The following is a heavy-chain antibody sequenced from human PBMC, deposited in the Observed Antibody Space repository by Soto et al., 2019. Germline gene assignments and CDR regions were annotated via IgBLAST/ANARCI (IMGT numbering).Heavy chain of an antibody. V-gene: IGHV1-2*02. Sequence: ASVKVSCKASGYTFTGYYMHWVRQAPGQGLEWMGWINPNSGGTNYAQKFQGRVTMTRETSISTAYLELRRLRSDDTAVYYCARGWQQLVTRALDIWGQGTMVTVSS. CDR1: GYTFTGYY. J-gene: IGHJ3*02. CDR3: ARGWQQLVTRALDI. D-gene: IGHD6-13*01. CDR2: INPNSGGT.